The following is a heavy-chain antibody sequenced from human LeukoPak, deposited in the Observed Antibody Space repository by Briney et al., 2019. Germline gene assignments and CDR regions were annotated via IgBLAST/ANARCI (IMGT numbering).Heavy chain of an antibody. CDR2: IKQDGSEK. CDR1: GFTFGDYA. Sequence: GGSLRLSCTASGFTFGDYAMSWVRQAPGKGLEWVANIKQDGSEKYYVDSVKGRFTISRDNAKNSLYLQMNSLRAEDTAVYYCARDTYYGSGSYYKRVGGGYYFDYWGQGTLVTVSS. D-gene: IGHD3-10*01. J-gene: IGHJ4*02. CDR3: ARDTYYGSGSYYKRVGGGYYFDY. V-gene: IGHV3-7*01.